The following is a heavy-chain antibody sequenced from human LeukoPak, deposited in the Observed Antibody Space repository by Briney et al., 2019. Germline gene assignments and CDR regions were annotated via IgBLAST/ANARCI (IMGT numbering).Heavy chain of an antibody. Sequence: PSETLSLTCTVSDGSISNYYWNWIRQPAGKGLEWIGRTYTSGTTNYNPSLKTRVTISLDKSKNQFSLKLSSVTAADTAVYYCARSLKMTYSWLDPWGQGAQVTVSS. V-gene: IGHV4-4*07. J-gene: IGHJ5*02. D-gene: IGHD4-11*01. CDR3: ARSLKMTYSWLDP. CDR2: TYTSGTT. CDR1: DGSISNYY.